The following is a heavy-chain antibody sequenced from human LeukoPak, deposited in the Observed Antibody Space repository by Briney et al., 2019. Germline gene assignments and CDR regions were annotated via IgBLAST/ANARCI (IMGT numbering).Heavy chain of an antibody. Sequence: TGGSLRLSCAASGFTFSNYSMNWVRQAPGKGLEWVSSISSSSSYIYYADSVKGRFTISRDNSKNTLYLQMNSLRAEDTAVYYCAKRGTFNYWGQRTLVTVSS. CDR3: AKRGTFNY. CDR2: ISSSSSYI. CDR1: GFTFSNYS. D-gene: IGHD1-1*01. V-gene: IGHV3-21*04. J-gene: IGHJ4*02.